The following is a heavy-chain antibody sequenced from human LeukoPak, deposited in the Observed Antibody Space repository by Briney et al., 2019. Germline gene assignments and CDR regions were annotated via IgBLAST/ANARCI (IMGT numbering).Heavy chain of an antibody. J-gene: IGHJ3*02. CDR1: GFTFSSYA. Sequence: GGSLRLSCAASGFTFSSYAMNWVRQAPGKGLEWVSAISGSGGSTYYADSVKGRFTISRDNYKNTLYLHMNSLRDEDTALYYRAKSLVVGADAFDIWGQGTMVTVSS. V-gene: IGHV3-23*01. CDR3: AKSLVVGADAFDI. CDR2: ISGSGGST. D-gene: IGHD1-26*01.